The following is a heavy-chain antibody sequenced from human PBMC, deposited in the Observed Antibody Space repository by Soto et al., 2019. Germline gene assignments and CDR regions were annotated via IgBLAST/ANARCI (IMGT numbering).Heavy chain of an antibody. Sequence: QVQLVESGGGLVKPGGSLRLSCVASGFTFNDYHMSWIRQAPGKGLEWVSYISSSSGYTNYADSVKGRFTISRDNARNSLYLQMNSLRAEDTAAYYCARGGTTVTDFWGQGTLVTVSS. CDR1: GFTFNDYH. J-gene: IGHJ4*02. CDR3: ARGGTTVTDF. V-gene: IGHV3-11*06. CDR2: ISSSSGYT. D-gene: IGHD4-17*01.